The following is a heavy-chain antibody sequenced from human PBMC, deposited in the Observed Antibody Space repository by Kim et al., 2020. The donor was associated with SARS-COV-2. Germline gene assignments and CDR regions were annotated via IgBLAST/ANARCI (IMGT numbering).Heavy chain of an antibody. J-gene: IGHJ5*02. V-gene: IGHV3-21*01. CDR3: AKGAGGP. Sequence: TGNYRYYADSVKGRFTISRDNAQNALFLQINSLRAEDTAVYYCAKGAGGPWGQGTLVTVSS. D-gene: IGHD6-13*01. CDR2: TGNYR.